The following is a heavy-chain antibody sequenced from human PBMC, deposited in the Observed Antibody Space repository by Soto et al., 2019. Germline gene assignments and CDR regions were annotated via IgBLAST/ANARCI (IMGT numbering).Heavy chain of an antibody. Sequence: SETLSLTCTVSGGSISSGGYYWSWIRQHPGKGLEWIGYIYYSGSTYYNPSLKSRVTISVDTSKNQFSLKLSSVTAADTAVYYCARVHTVTIPFFDYWGQGTLVTVSS. J-gene: IGHJ4*02. D-gene: IGHD4-17*01. V-gene: IGHV4-31*03. CDR1: GGSISSGGYY. CDR2: IYYSGST. CDR3: ARVHTVTIPFFDY.